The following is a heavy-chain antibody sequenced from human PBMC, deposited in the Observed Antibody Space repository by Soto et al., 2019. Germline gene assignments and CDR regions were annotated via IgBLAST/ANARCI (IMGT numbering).Heavy chain of an antibody. CDR2: ISPYTGNT. CDR3: VMVDNYVTPTPQDV. Sequence: VKLVQSGDEVKKPGASVKVSCKASGYIFVNYGIAWVRQAPGQGLEWMGWISPYTGNTHSATKIQGRLTMTTDTSTSTAYMDLGSLTSDDTAVYYCVMVDNYVTPTPQDVWGQGTTFTVSS. V-gene: IGHV1-18*01. D-gene: IGHD3-16*01. CDR1: GYIFVNYG. J-gene: IGHJ6*02.